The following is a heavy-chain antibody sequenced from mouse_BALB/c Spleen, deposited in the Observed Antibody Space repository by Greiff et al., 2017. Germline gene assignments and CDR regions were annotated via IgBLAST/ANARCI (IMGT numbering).Heavy chain of an antibody. CDR2: IWGDGST. V-gene: IGHV2-6-7*01. J-gene: IGHJ4*01. CDR1: GFSLTGYG. D-gene: IGHD2-14*01. CDR3: ARVGVRQAYAMDY. Sequence: VNVVESGPGLVAPSQSLSITCTVSGFSLTGYGVNWVRQPPGKGLEWLGMIWGDGSTDYNSALKSRLSISKDNSKSQVFLKMNSLQTDDTARYYCARVGVRQAYAMDYWGQGTSVTVSS.